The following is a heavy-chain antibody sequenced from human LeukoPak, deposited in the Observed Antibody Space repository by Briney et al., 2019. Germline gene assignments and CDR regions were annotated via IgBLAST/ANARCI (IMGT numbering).Heavy chain of an antibody. J-gene: IGHJ4*02. V-gene: IGHV3-23*01. CDR1: GFTFSSYG. CDR2: ISGSGGST. D-gene: IGHD4-17*01. Sequence: TGGSLRLSCAASGFTFSSYGMSWVRQAPGKGLEWVSAISGSGGSTYYADSVKGRFTISRDNSKNTLYLQMNSLRAEDTAVYYCARSSDHGDRMGYWGQGTLVTVSS. CDR3: ARSSDHGDRMGY.